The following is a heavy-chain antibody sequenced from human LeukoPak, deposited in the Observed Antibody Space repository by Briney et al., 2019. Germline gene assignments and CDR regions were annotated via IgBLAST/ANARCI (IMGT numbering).Heavy chain of an antibody. CDR2: INHSGST. CDR3: ASGPSVTYYYYYMDV. D-gene: IGHD4-23*01. Sequence: SETLSLTCAVYGGPFSGYYWSWIRQPPGKGLEWIGEINHSGSTNYNPSLKSRVTISVDTSKNQFSLKLSSVTAADTAVYYCASGPSVTYYYYYMDVWGKGTTVTISS. CDR1: GGPFSGYY. J-gene: IGHJ6*03. V-gene: IGHV4-34*01.